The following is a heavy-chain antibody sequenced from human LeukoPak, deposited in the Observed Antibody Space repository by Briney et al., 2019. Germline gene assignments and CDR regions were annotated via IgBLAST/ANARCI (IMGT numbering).Heavy chain of an antibody. CDR2: INPNSGGT. V-gene: IGHV1-2*04. CDR1: GYTFTGYY. Sequence: GASVKVSCKASGYTFTGYYMHWVRQAPGQGLEWMGWINPNSGGTNYAQKFQGWVTMTRDTSISTAYMELSRLRSDDTAVYYCARGGITMIVVVQTSGRDYYYGMDVWAKGPRSPSP. D-gene: IGHD3-22*01. CDR3: ARGGITMIVVVQTSGRDYYYGMDV. J-gene: IGHJ6*02.